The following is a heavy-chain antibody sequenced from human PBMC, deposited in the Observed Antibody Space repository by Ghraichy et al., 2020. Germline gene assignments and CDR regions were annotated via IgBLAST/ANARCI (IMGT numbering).Heavy chain of an antibody. J-gene: IGHJ4*02. CDR1: GYTFIDYY. D-gene: IGHD6-19*01. V-gene: IGHV1-2*02. CDR3: AKDKPVAGGTFDY. CDR2: INPKNGAT. Sequence: ASVKVSCKPSGYTFIDYYIYWLRQAPGQRLEWVGWINPKNGATKYAQKFQGRVTLTRDTSIDTAYMDLSGLRSDDTAIYYCAKDKPVAGGTFDYWGQGTLVTVSS.